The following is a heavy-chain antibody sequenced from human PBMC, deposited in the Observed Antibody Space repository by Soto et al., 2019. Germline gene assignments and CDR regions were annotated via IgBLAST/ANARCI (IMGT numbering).Heavy chain of an antibody. CDR2: LYDVDGS. CDR3: ATWHEREHAYDV. V-gene: IGHV3-53*01. J-gene: IGHJ3*01. CDR1: GLTVSGKKY. D-gene: IGHD1-1*01. Sequence: DVQLVESGGGLMQPGESLRLSCAASGLTVSGKKYVAWVRHAPGTGLEWVSALYDVDGSFYSDSVKGRFTTSSDSSKTTVYLQMNDLRPADTAVYYCATWHEREHAYDVWGQGTTVTVSS.